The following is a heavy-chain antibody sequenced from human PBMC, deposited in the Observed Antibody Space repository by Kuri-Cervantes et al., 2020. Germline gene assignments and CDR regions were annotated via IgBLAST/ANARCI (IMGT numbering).Heavy chain of an antibody. CDR1: GGSISSYY. CDR3: ANRLRFLEWFERYPITFDI. CDR2: IYTSGST. Sequence: GSLRLSCTVSGGSISSYYWSWIRQPAGKGLEWIGRIYTSGSTNYNPSLKSRVTMSVDTSKNQFSLKLSSVTAADTAVYYCANRLRFLEWFERYPITFDIWGQGTMVTVSS. D-gene: IGHD3-3*01. V-gene: IGHV4-4*07. J-gene: IGHJ3*02.